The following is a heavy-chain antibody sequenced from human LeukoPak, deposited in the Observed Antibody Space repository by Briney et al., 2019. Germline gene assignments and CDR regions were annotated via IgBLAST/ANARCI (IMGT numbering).Heavy chain of an antibody. Sequence: GESLKISCKGSGYSFTSYWIGWVRQMPGKGLEWMGIIYPGDSDTRYSPSFQGQVTISAEQSISTAYLQWSSRKASDTAMYYCARRSTFDDFDYWGQGTLVTVSS. CDR2: IYPGDSDT. CDR3: ARRSTFDDFDY. J-gene: IGHJ4*02. D-gene: IGHD5/OR15-5a*01. CDR1: GYSFTSYW. V-gene: IGHV5-51*01.